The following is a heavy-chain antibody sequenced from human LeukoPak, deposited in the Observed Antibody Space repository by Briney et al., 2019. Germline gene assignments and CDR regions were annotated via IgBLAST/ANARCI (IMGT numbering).Heavy chain of an antibody. CDR3: ARGGEGYNGPGFN. J-gene: IGHJ4*02. D-gene: IGHD5-12*01. CDR1: GFTFSSYW. CDR2: INSDGSST. Sequence: GGSLRLSCAASGFTFSSYWMHWVRQVPGKGLVWVSRINSDGSSTSYADSVKGRFTFSRDNAKNTLYLQMNSLRAEDTAVYYCARGGEGYNGPGFNWGQGTLVTVSS. V-gene: IGHV3-74*01.